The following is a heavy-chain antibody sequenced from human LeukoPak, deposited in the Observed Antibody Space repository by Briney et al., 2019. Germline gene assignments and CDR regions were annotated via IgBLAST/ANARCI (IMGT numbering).Heavy chain of an antibody. Sequence: GESLKISCKGSGYSFTSYWIGWVRQVPGKGLEWMGIIYPGDSDTRYSPSFQGQVTISADKSISTAYLQWSSLKASDTAMYYCARRVYYGSGSYYTLYYFDYWGQGTLVTVSS. CDR3: ARRVYYGSGSYYTLYYFDY. J-gene: IGHJ4*02. D-gene: IGHD3-10*01. CDR1: GYSFTSYW. V-gene: IGHV5-51*01. CDR2: IYPGDSDT.